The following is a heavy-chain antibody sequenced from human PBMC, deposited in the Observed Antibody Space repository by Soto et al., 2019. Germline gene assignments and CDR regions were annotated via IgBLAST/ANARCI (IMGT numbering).Heavy chain of an antibody. Sequence: GSGPTPVNPTQTLTLTCTFSGFSLSTSGVGVGWIRQPPGKALEWLALIYWDDDKRYSPSLKSRLTITKDTSKNQVVLTMTNMDPVDTATYYCARDSSGYYGFDYWGQGTLVTVSS. J-gene: IGHJ4*02. D-gene: IGHD3-22*01. CDR1: GFSLSTSGVG. V-gene: IGHV2-5*02. CDR2: IYWDDDK. CDR3: ARDSSGYYGFDY.